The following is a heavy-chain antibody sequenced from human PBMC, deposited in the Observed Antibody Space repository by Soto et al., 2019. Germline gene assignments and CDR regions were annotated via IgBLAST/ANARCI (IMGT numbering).Heavy chain of an antibody. Sequence: GESLKISCKGSGYSFTSYWIGWVRQMPGKGLEWMGIIYPGDSDTRYSPSFQGQVTISADKSISTAYLQWSSLKASDTAMYYCARQNWELAVIVVVPAPPLGTFDPWGQGTLVTVS. D-gene: IGHD2-2*01. CDR1: GYSFTSYW. J-gene: IGHJ5*02. CDR2: IYPGDSDT. CDR3: ARQNWELAVIVVVPAPPLGTFDP. V-gene: IGHV5-51*01.